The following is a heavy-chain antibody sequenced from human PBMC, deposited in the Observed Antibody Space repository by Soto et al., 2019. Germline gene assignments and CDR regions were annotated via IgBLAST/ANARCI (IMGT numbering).Heavy chain of an antibody. J-gene: IGHJ4*02. Sequence: PSETLSLTCAVYGGSFSGYYWSWIRQPPGKGLEWIGEINHSGSTNYNPSLKSRVTISVDTSKNQFSLKLSSVTAADTAVYYCARGWTHSGWNKGSVDYWGQGTLVTVSS. CDR2: INHSGST. V-gene: IGHV4-34*01. CDR3: ARGWTHSGWNKGSVDY. CDR1: GGSFSGYY. D-gene: IGHD6-19*01.